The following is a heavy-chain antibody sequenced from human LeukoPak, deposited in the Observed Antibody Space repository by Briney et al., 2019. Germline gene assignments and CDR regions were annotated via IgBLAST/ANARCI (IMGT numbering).Heavy chain of an antibody. V-gene: IGHV4-39*01. CDR2: IYYSGST. CDR1: GGSISSSSYY. J-gene: IGHJ4*02. D-gene: IGHD6-6*01. CDR3: ARGGIAARLTPRNTQYIDY. Sequence: SETLSLTCTVSGGSISSSSYYWGWLRQPPGKGLEWIGSIYYSGSTYYNPSLKSRVTISVDTSKNQFSLKLSSVTAADTAVYYCARGGIAARLTPRNTQYIDYWGQGTLVTVSS.